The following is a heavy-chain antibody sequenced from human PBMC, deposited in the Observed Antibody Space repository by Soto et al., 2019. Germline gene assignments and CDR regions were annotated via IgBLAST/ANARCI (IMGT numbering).Heavy chain of an antibody. CDR3: AREEKLWGRDWFDP. CDR1: GGTFSSYT. V-gene: IGHV1-69*08. D-gene: IGHD2-21*01. J-gene: IGHJ5*02. CDR2: IIPILGIA. Sequence: QVQLVQSGAEVKKPGSSVKVSCKASGGTFSSYTISWVRQAPGQGLEWMGRIIPILGIANYAQKFQGRVTITADKSTSRAYMERSSLRSEDTAGYYCAREEKLWGRDWFDPWGQGTLVTVSS.